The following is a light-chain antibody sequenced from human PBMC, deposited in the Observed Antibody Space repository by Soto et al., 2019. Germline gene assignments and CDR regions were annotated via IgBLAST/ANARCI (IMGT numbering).Light chain of an antibody. CDR1: SSNIGLND. CDR2: DTN. Sequence: QSVLTQPPSASGTPGQTVTISCSGSSSNIGLNDVHWYRQLSGTAPQILIYDTNQQATGVPDRFSGSRSGTSASLAFHGLQSEDEADYHCAAWDDSLNGPVFGGGTKVTVL. J-gene: IGLJ2*01. V-gene: IGLV1-44*01. CDR3: AAWDDSLNGPV.